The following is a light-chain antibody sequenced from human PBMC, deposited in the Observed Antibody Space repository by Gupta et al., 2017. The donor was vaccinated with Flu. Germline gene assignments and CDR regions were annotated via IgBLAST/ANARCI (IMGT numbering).Light chain of an antibody. CDR1: QSISSW. Sequence: DIQMTQSPSTLSASVGDRVTIPCRASQSISSWLAWYQQKPGKAPKLLIHKASSLQSGVPSRFSGSESGTEFTLTISSLQPDDFATYYCQQENYYWTFGQGTKVEIK. CDR2: KAS. CDR3: QQENYYWT. V-gene: IGKV1-5*03. J-gene: IGKJ1*01.